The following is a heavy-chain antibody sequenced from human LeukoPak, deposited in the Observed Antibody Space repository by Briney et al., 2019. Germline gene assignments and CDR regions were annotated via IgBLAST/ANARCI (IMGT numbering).Heavy chain of an antibody. D-gene: IGHD3-10*01. V-gene: IGHV4-61*02. CDR2: IYASGST. Sequence: SQTLSLTCTVSGGSISSGSYYWSWIRQPAGKGLEWIGRIYASGSTDYNPSLKSRVTISVDTSKNQFSLKLSSVTAADTAVYYCARSMVRGVINGLGYWGQGTLVTVSS. CDR1: GGSISSGSYY. J-gene: IGHJ4*02. CDR3: ARSMVRGVINGLGY.